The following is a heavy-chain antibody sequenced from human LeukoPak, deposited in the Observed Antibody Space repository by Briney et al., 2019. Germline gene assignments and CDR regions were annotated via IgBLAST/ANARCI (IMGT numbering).Heavy chain of an antibody. CDR1: GFTFSSYA. D-gene: IGHD3-10*01. V-gene: IGHV3-23*01. CDR2: ISGGGDTT. Sequence: GGSPRLSCATSGFTFSSYAMTWVRRAPGKGLEWVSAISGGGDTTYYADSVKGRFTISRDNSKNTLYLQMNSLRAEDTAVYYCAKDLQLVWFGEFDFWGQGTLVTVSS. J-gene: IGHJ4*02. CDR3: AKDLQLVWFGEFDF.